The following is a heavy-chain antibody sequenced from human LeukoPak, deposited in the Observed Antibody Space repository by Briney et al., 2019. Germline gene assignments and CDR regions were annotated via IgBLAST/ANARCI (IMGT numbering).Heavy chain of an antibody. Sequence: SGGSLRLSCAASGFTFSDYYMSWIRQAPGKGLEWVSYINQGATHIYYADSVRGRFTISRDNAKNSLYLQMSSLRAEDTAVYYCAREAEALDIWGQGTLVTVFS. J-gene: IGHJ3*02. CDR3: AREAEALDI. CDR2: INQGATHI. CDR1: GFTFSDYY. V-gene: IGHV3-11*04.